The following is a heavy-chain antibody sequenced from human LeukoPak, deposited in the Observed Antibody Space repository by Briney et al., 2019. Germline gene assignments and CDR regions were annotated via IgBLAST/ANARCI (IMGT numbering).Heavy chain of an antibody. CDR1: GGSISSYY. J-gene: IGHJ4*02. V-gene: IGHV4-59*08. CDR2: IYYRGTT. CDR3: ARHSRTWYDFDY. D-gene: IGHD6-13*01. Sequence: KPSETLSLTCTFSGGSISSYYWSWIRQPPGKGLEWIGCIYYRGTTNYNPSLKSRVTISVDTSKNQFSLRLSSVTAADTAVYYCARHSRTWYDFDYWGQGLLVTVSS.